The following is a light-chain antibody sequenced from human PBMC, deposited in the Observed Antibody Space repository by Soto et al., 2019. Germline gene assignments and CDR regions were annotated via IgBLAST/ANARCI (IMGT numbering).Light chain of an antibody. Sequence: DIQMTQSPSTLSASVGDRVTITCRDSQSISSWLAWYQQKPGKAPKLLIYDASSLESGVPSRFSGSGSGTAFTLTISSLQPDDFATYYCQQYNSYPYTFGQGTKLEIK. J-gene: IGKJ2*01. CDR1: QSISSW. CDR3: QQYNSYPYT. V-gene: IGKV1-5*01. CDR2: DAS.